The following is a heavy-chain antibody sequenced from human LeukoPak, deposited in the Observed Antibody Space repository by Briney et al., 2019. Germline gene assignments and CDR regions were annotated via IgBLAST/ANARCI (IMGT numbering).Heavy chain of an antibody. CDR3: ARGEQGSSWYEYYFDY. D-gene: IGHD6-13*01. CDR2: INWNGGST. J-gene: IGHJ4*02. CDR1: GFTFDDYG. V-gene: IGHV3-20*04. Sequence: GGSLRLSCAASGFTFDDYGMSWVRQAPGKGLEWVSGINWNGGSTGYADSVKGRFTISRDNAKNSLYLQMNSLRAEDTALYYCARGEQGSSWYEYYFDYWGQGTLVTVSS.